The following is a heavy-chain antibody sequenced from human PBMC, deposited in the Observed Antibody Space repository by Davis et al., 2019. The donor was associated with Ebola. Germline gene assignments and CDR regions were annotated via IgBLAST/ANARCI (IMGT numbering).Heavy chain of an antibody. D-gene: IGHD2-2*01. CDR1: GFTVSSNY. J-gene: IGHJ6*02. V-gene: IGHV3-53*01. Sequence: PGGSLRLSCAASGFTVSSNYMSWVRQAPGKGLEWVSVIYNGGSTYYADSVKGRFTISRDNSKNTLYLQMNSLRAEDTAVYFCARQLPDYSYGMDVWGQGTTVTVSS. CDR3: ARQLPDYSYGMDV. CDR2: IYNGGST.